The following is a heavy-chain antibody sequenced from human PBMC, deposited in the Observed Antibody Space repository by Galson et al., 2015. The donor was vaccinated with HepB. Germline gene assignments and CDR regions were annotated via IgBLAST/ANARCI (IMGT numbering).Heavy chain of an antibody. CDR1: GFTFSNYG. J-gene: IGHJ4*02. CDR2: IWYDGWNK. D-gene: IGHD1-26*01. Sequence: SLRLSCAASGFTFSNYGMHWVRQAPGKGLEWVAVIWYDGWNKHYADSVKGQFTISRDSSNLYLQMDSLRVEDTAVYYCARGVGATTGYFDYWGQGTLVTVSS. CDR3: ARGVGATTGYFDY. V-gene: IGHV3-33*01.